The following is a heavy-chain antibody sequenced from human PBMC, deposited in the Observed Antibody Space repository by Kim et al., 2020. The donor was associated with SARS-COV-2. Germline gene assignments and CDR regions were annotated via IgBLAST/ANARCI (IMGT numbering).Heavy chain of an antibody. V-gene: IGHV3-7*03. CDR1: GFTFSNAW. D-gene: IGHD3-9*01. Sequence: GGSLRLSCAASGFTFSNAWMSWVRQAPGKGLEWVAHIKQDGSEKSYVYAVKGRFTISRDNANNSLYLQMNSLRAEDTDVYYCARDLGYGYFDWLLRYYYYGMEVGGQGTTGTVS. CDR3: ARDLGYGYFDWLLRYYYYGMEV. CDR2: IKQDGSEK. J-gene: IGHJ6*02.